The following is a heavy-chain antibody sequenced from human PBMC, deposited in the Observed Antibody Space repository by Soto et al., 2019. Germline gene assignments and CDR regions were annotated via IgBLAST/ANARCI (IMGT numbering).Heavy chain of an antibody. Sequence: PGGSLRLSCAASGFTFTSKAMTWVRLAPGKGLEWVSHIRSDGTTIYYADSVKGRFAISRDNAKNSLYLHMNSLRDEDTAIYYCVRDHEVAFDTWGQGTLVTVSS. V-gene: IGHV3-48*02. CDR1: GFTFTSKA. CDR2: IRSDGTTI. CDR3: VRDHEVAFDT. J-gene: IGHJ4*02.